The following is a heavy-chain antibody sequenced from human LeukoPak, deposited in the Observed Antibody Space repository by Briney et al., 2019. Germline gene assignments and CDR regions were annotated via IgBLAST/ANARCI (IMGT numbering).Heavy chain of an antibody. CDR1: GGSFSGYY. J-gene: IGHJ5*02. D-gene: IGHD2-8*01. CDR3: ARVYLDP. CDR2: INHSGST. Sequence: SETLSLTCAVYGGSFSGYYWSWIRQPPGKGLEWIGEINHSGSTNYNPSLKSRVTISVDTSKNQFSLKLSSVTAADTAVYYCARVYLDPWGQGTLVTVSS. V-gene: IGHV4-34*01.